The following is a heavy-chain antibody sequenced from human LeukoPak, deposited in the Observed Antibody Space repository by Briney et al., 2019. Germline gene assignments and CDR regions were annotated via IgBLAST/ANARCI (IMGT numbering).Heavy chain of an antibody. CDR1: GYTFTGYY. CDR2: INPNSGGK. D-gene: IGHD4-11*01. Sequence: ASVKVSCKASGYTFTGYYMHWVRQAPGQGLEWMGWINPNSGGKNYAQKFQGRVTMTRDTSISTAYMELSRLRSDDTAVYYCARGLGLTVTTVRAAFDIWGQGTMVTVSS. J-gene: IGHJ3*02. V-gene: IGHV1-2*02. CDR3: ARGLGLTVTTVRAAFDI.